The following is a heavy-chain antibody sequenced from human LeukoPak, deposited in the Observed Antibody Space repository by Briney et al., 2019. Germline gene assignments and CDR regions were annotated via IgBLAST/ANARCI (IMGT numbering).Heavy chain of an antibody. D-gene: IGHD3-10*01. CDR2: INPNSGGT. V-gene: IGHV1-2*02. CDR3: ARDWYGSGTY. J-gene: IGHJ4*02. Sequence: ASVKVSCKAAGYTFTGYYMHWVREAPGQGLEWMGWINPNSGGTNYAQKFQGRVTMTRDTSISTAYMELSRLRSDDTAVYYCARDWYGSGTYWGQGTLVTVSS. CDR1: GYTFTGYY.